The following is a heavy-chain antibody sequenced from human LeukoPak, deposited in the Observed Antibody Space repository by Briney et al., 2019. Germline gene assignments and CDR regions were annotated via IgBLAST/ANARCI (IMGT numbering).Heavy chain of an antibody. CDR2: IYDIGST. V-gene: IGHV3-66*03. CDR3: ARDGSAYDFDC. D-gene: IGHD5-12*01. J-gene: IGHJ4*02. CDR1: GFTVSTNY. Sequence: GGSLRLSCAASGFTVSTNYTSWVRQAPGKGLEWVSVIYDIGSTYYADSVKGRFTISRDNSKNTLYLQMNSLRAEDTAMYYCARDGSAYDFDCWGQGTLVTVSS.